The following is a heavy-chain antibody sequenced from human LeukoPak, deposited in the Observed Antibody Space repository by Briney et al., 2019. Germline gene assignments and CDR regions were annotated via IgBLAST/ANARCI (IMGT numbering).Heavy chain of an antibody. Sequence: PGGSLRLSCAASGFTFSNAWMSWVRQAPGKGLEWISSITTSSGTMYYADSVEGRFTISRDNAKNSLYLQMNSLRVDDTAVYYCAKPLRYSSSWYEDGFDIWGQGTMVIVSS. D-gene: IGHD6-13*01. J-gene: IGHJ3*02. CDR2: ITTSSGTM. CDR1: GFTFSNAW. CDR3: AKPLRYSSSWYEDGFDI. V-gene: IGHV3-48*01.